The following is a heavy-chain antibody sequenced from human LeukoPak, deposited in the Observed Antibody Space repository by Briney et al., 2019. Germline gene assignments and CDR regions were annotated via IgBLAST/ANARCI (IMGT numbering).Heavy chain of an antibody. Sequence: ASVKVSCKASGYTFTGYYMHWVRQAPGQGLEWMGWINPNSGGTNYAQKFQGRVTITADKSTSTAYMELSSLRSEDTAVYYCARLNYYDSSGLPAGDYWGQGTLVTVSS. CDR3: ARLNYYDSSGLPAGDY. V-gene: IGHV1-2*02. CDR1: GYTFTGYY. D-gene: IGHD3-22*01. J-gene: IGHJ4*02. CDR2: INPNSGGT.